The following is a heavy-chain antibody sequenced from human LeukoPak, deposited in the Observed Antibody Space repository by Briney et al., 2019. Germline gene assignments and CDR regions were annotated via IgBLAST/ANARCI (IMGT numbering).Heavy chain of an antibody. CDR1: GFTFSSYC. CDR3: AKIRSIAAALDY. D-gene: IGHD6-13*01. Sequence: GGSLRLSCAASGFTFSSYCMSWVRQAPGKWLEWVANRKQDGSKKYYADSVKGRFTISRDNAKNTLYLQMNSLRAEDTAVYYCAKIRSIAAALDYWGQGPLVTVSS. J-gene: IGHJ4*02. V-gene: IGHV3-7*01. CDR2: RKQDGSKK.